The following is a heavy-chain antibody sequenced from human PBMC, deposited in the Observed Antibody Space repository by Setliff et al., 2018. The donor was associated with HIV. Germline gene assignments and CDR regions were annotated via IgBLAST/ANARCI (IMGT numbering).Heavy chain of an antibody. CDR1: RFSFNSYN. CDR2: IYHDGIAR. CDR3: ARGGLDSVFQSFDY. Sequence: GGSLRLSCTASRFSFNSYNIHWVRQAPGKGLEWVAVIYHDGIARYYADSVKGRCTLSRDNSKYTLYLQMNSLRADDTAVYYCARGGLDSVFQSFDYWGQGTLVTVSS. V-gene: IGHV3-33*01. D-gene: IGHD2-21*01. J-gene: IGHJ4*02.